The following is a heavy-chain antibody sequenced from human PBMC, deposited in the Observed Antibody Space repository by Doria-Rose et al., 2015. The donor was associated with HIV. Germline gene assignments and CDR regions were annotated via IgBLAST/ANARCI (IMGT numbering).Heavy chain of an antibody. V-gene: IGHV2-26*01. D-gene: IGHD6-13*01. CDR3: ARIKSSRWYHKYYFDF. CDR1: GVSLSSPGMG. J-gene: IGHJ4*02. Sequence: SGPVPVKPTETLTLTCTVSGVSLSSPGMGVSWIRQPPGKALEWLANTFSDDERSYKTSLKSRLTISRGTSKSQVVLTMTDMDPVDTATYYCARIKSSRWYHKYYFDFWGQGTLVIVSA. CDR2: TFSDDER.